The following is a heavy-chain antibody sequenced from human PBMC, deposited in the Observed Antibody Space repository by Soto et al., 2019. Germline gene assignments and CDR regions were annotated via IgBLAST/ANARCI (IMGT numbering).Heavy chain of an antibody. V-gene: IGHV3-30*18. J-gene: IGHJ4*02. Sequence: QVQLVDSGGGVVQPGRSLRLSCAASGFTFTTYGLHWVRRAPGKGLEWVAVISADGSHAYYSDSVKGRFTISRDNSKNPLYLQINSLRAEDTSVYYCAKERTYSVASGFDYWGRGTLVTVSS. CDR2: ISADGSHA. D-gene: IGHD1-26*01. CDR3: AKERTYSVASGFDY. CDR1: GFTFTTYG.